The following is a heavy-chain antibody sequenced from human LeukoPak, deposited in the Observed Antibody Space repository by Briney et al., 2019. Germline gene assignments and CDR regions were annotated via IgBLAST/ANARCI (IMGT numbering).Heavy chain of an antibody. D-gene: IGHD3-3*01. J-gene: IGHJ5*02. CDR2: IYYSGST. CDR3: ARRGVVNWFDP. Sequence: GSLRLSCAASGFTFSSYSVNWVRQPPGKGLEWIGSIYYSGSTYYNPSLKSRVTISVDTSKNQFSLKLSSVTAADTAVYYCARRGVVNWFDPWGQGTLVTVSS. CDR1: GFTFSSYSVN. V-gene: IGHV4-39*01.